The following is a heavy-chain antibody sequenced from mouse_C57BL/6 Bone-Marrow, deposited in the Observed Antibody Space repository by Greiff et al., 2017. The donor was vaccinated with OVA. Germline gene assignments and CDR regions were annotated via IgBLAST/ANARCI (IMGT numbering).Heavy chain of an antibody. D-gene: IGHD5-1*01. CDR2: IRNKANGYTT. Sequence: EVNVVESGGGLVQPGGSLSLSCAASGFTFTDYYMSWVRQPPGKALEWLGFIRNKANGYTTEYSASVKGRFTISRDNSQSILYLQMNALRAEDSATYYCASSTLYYFDYWGQGTTLTVSS. CDR3: ASSTLYYFDY. V-gene: IGHV7-3*01. CDR1: GFTFTDYY. J-gene: IGHJ2*01.